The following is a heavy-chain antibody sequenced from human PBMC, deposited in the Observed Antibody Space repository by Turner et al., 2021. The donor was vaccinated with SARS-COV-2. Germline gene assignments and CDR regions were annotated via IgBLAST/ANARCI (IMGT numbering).Heavy chain of an antibody. D-gene: IGHD2-15*01. CDR1: GFTFSRYG. Sequence: QVQLVESGGGVVQPGRSLRPSCAASGFTFSRYGMHWVRQAPGKGLEWVAVISYDGSNKYHADSVKGRFTISRDNSKNTLYLQMNSLRAEDTAVYYCAKSGGIYCSGGNCYSSYFDYWGQGTLVTVSS. CDR3: AKSGGIYCSGGNCYSSYFDY. V-gene: IGHV3-30*18. CDR2: ISYDGSNK. J-gene: IGHJ4*02.